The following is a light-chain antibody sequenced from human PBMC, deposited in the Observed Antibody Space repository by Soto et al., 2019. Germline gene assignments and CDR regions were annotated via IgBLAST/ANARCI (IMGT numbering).Light chain of an antibody. J-gene: IGKJ4*01. Sequence: AIQMTQSPSSLSASVGDRATITCRASQGIRNDLGWYKQTPGKAPKLLIYKASTLKSGVPSRFRGRGSGTEFTLTLSRLQTEDFATYYCQQFNNYPLTFGGGTKVDIK. CDR2: KAS. CDR3: QQFNNYPLT. CDR1: QGIRND. V-gene: IGKV1D-13*01.